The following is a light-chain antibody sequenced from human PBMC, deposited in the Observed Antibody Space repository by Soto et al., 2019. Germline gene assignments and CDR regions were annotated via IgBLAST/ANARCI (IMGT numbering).Light chain of an antibody. CDR1: QSVSSY. J-gene: IGKJ3*01. CDR3: QQRSNWPPFT. V-gene: IGKV3-11*01. Sequence: EIVLTQSPATLSLSPGERATLSCRASQSVSSYLAWYQQKPGQAPRLLIYDASNRATGIPARFSGSGSGTDFTRSIGSLEPEEFAVYYCQQRSNWPPFTLGPGTKVDIK. CDR2: DAS.